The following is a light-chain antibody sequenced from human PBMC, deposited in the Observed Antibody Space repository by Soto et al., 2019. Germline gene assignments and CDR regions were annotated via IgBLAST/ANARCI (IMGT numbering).Light chain of an antibody. V-gene: IGLV2-8*01. J-gene: IGLJ1*01. CDR1: SSDVGGYDY. Sequence: QSVLTQPPSASGSPGQSVTISCTGTSSDVGGYDYVSWYQQRPGKAPKLLIHEVTKRPSGVPDRFSGSKSGNTASLTVSGLQAEDEADYYCSSYTTSAPYVFGSGTKV. CDR3: SSYTTSAPYV. CDR2: EVT.